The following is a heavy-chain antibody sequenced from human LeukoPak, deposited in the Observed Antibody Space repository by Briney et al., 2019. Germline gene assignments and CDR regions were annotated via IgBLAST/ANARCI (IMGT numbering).Heavy chain of an antibody. CDR3: AREGRASRHAFDI. D-gene: IGHD2-2*01. CDR1: GGSISSGGYS. CDR2: IYHSGST. J-gene: IGHJ3*02. Sequence: SKTLSLTCAVSGGSISSGGYSWSWIRQPPGKGLEWIGYIYHSGSTYYNPSLKSRVTISVGRSKNQFSLKLSSVTAADTAVYYCAREGRASRHAFDIWGQGTMVTVSS. V-gene: IGHV4-30-2*01.